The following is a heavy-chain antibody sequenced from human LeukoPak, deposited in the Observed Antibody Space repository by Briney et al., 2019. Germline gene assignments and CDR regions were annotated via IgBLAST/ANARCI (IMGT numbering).Heavy chain of an antibody. Sequence: GGSLRLSCAASGFTFSRLLMHWVRHAPGKGLVWVSLISNDGRTTRYADSVKGRFTISRDNAKNTPYLEINSLRAEDTAVYYCARDLAGSIDYWGQGTLVTVSS. V-gene: IGHV3-74*01. CDR2: ISNDGRTT. J-gene: IGHJ4*02. CDR3: ARDLAGSIDY. D-gene: IGHD6-19*01. CDR1: GFTFSRLL.